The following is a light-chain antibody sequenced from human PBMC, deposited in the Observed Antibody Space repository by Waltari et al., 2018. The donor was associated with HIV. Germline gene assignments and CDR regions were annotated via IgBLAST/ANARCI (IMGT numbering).Light chain of an antibody. CDR2: RNN. Sequence: QSVLTQPPSASGTPGQRVTISCSGRSSNIGSNYVYWYQQLPGTAPKLLIYRNNQRPSGVPDRFSGSKSATSASLAISGLRSEDEADYYCAAWDGSLSGFWVFGGGTKLAVL. CDR1: SSNIGSNY. CDR3: AAWDGSLSGFWV. V-gene: IGLV1-47*01. J-gene: IGLJ3*02.